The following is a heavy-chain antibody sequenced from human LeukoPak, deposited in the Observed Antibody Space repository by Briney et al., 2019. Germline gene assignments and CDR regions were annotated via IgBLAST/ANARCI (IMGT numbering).Heavy chain of an antibody. CDR3: AKDAQGLLWFGELRYNWFDP. V-gene: IGHV3-30*02. D-gene: IGHD3-10*01. Sequence: GGSLRLSCAASGFTFSSYGMHWVRQAPGKGLEWVAFIQYDGSNKYYADSVKGRFTISRDNSKNTLYLQMNSLRAEDTAVYYCAKDAQGLLWFGELRYNWFDPWRQGTLVTVSS. J-gene: IGHJ5*02. CDR1: GFTFSSYG. CDR2: IQYDGSNK.